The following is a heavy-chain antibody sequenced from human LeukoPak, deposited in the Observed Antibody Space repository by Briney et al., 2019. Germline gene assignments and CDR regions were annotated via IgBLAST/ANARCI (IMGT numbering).Heavy chain of an antibody. D-gene: IGHD2-2*01. J-gene: IGHJ3*02. CDR3: ARYCSSTSCYAGPYDAFDI. CDR1: GGSISSSSYY. V-gene: IGHV4-39*01. Sequence: PSETLSLTCTVSGGSISSSSYYWGWIRQPPGKGLECIGSIYYSGSTYYNPSLKSRVTISVDTSKNQFSLKLSSVTAADTAVYYCARYCSSTSCYAGPYDAFDIWGQGTMVTVSS. CDR2: IYYSGST.